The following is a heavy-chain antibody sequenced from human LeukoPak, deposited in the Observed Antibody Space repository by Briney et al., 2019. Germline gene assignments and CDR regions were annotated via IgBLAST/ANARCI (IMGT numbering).Heavy chain of an antibody. V-gene: IGHV5-51*01. CDR3: ARAEYFGSETLPAHY. D-gene: IGHD3-10*01. CDR1: GYSFTSYW. Sequence: GESLKISCKGSGYSFTSYWIGWVRQMPGKGLEWMGIIYPGDSDTRYSPSFQGQVTISVDKSISTAYLQWSSLKASDTAMYYCARAEYFGSETLPAHYWGQGTLVTVSS. CDR2: IYPGDSDT. J-gene: IGHJ4*02.